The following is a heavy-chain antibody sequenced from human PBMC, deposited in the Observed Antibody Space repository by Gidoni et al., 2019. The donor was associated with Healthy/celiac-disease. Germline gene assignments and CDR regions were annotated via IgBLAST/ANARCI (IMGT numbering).Heavy chain of an antibody. CDR3: ARDWGTYCSGGSCYSRDYNFDY. V-gene: IGHV3-21*01. CDR2: ISSSSSYI. D-gene: IGHD2-15*01. CDR1: GFTFSSYS. Sequence: EVQLVESGGGLVKPGGSLRLSCAASGFTFSSYSMNWVRQAPGKGLEWVSSISSSSSYIYYADSVKGRFTISRDNAKNSLYLQMNSLRAEDTAVYYCARDWGTYCSGGSCYSRDYNFDYWGQGTLVTVSS. J-gene: IGHJ4*02.